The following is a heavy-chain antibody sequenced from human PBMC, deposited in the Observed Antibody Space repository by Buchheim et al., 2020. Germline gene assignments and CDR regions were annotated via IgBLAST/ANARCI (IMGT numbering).Heavy chain of an antibody. V-gene: IGHV3-74*01. D-gene: IGHD2/OR15-2a*01. J-gene: IGHJ6*02. CDR2: INASGGST. CDR3: ARDEYYYGMDV. Sequence: EVQLVESGGDLVQPGGSLRLSCVVSGFTFTNYLMHWVRQAPGKGLVWVSRINASGGSTRYADAVKGRFTISRDNARNTLYLQMDSLRVEDTGVYYCARDEYYYGMDVWGEGTT. CDR1: GFTFTNYL.